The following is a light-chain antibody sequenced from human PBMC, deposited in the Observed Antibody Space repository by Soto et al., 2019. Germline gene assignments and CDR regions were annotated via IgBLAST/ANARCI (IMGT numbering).Light chain of an antibody. CDR1: QSVSSK. V-gene: IGKV3-15*01. J-gene: IGKJ1*01. CDR3: QQFNNWPRT. Sequence: EIAMTQSPTTPSVSPGERATPSCRASQSVSSKLAWYQQKPGQAPRLLIYDASTRATGIPARFSGSGSGTEFTLTISSLQSEDFAVYYCQQFNNWPRTFGQGTKVDIK. CDR2: DAS.